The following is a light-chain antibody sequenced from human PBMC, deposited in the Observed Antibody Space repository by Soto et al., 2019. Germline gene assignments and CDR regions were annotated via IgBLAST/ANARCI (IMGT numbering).Light chain of an antibody. CDR1: QNIDDY. CDR3: QQYNSYWM. Sequence: DIQMTPFPSTLSASVGDRVTIPCRASQNIDDYLAWYQQKPGKAPKLLIYDASNLQSGVPSRFSGSGSGTEFTLIISSLQPDDFATYYCQQYNSYWMFGLGTKVDIK. CDR2: DAS. J-gene: IGKJ1*01. V-gene: IGKV1-5*01.